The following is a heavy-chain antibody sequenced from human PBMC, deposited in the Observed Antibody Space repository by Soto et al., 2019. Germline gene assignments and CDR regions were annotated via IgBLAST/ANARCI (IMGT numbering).Heavy chain of an antibody. D-gene: IGHD2-21*02. J-gene: IGHJ4*02. CDR1: GGSISSYY. CDR2: VYYSGRT. Sequence: QEQLQESGPGLVKPSATVSLTCTDYGGSISSYYWRWIRQPPGKGLEWIGYVYYSGRTNYNPSLKRRVTISVDTSKNQFSLKLRSVTAADTAVYYCARRWGVTLDYWGQGTLVTVSS. CDR3: ARRWGVTLDY. V-gene: IGHV4-59*01.